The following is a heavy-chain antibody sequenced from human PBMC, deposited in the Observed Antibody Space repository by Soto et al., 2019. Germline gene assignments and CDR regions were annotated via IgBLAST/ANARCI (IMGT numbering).Heavy chain of an antibody. CDR3: ARDKYYYGMDV. CDR2: IYHSGST. V-gene: IGHV4-4*02. CDR1: GGSISSSNW. Sequence: KASETLSLTCAVSGGSISSSNWWRGVRQPPGKGLEWIGEIYHSGSTNYNPSLKSRVTISVDKSKNQFSLKLSSVTAADTAVYYCARDKYYYGMDVWGQGPTVTVPS. J-gene: IGHJ6*02.